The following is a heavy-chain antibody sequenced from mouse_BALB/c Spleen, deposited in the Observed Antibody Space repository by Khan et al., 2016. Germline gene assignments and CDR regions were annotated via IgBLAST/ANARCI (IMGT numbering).Heavy chain of an antibody. CDR2: IWGAGST. CDR1: GFSLTGYG. J-gene: IGHJ1*01. V-gene: IGHV2-6-7*01. D-gene: IGHD4-1*01. Sequence: VQLKESGPGLVAPSQSLSITCTVSGFSLTGYGVDWVRQPPGKGLEWLGMIWGAGSTDYNSALKSRLSISKDNSKSQVFLKMNSLKTDDTARYYCAXXGGTGTRWDFDVWGAGTTVTVSS. CDR3: AXXGGTGTRWDFDV.